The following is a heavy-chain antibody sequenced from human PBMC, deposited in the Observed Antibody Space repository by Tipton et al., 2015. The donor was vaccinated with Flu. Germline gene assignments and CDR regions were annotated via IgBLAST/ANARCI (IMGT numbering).Heavy chain of an antibody. J-gene: IGHJ4*02. D-gene: IGHD3-16*01. CDR3: ARGGIDGGYSTWDY. CDR2: INMDGRST. V-gene: IGHV3-74*03. CDR1: GFTFSSYW. Sequence: SLRLSCAASGFTFSSYWMHWVRQAPGKGLMWASRINMDGRSTTFADSVKGRFTISRDNAKNTLYLQMDSLTAEDTAVYYCARGGIDGGYSTWDYWGQGTLVTVSS.